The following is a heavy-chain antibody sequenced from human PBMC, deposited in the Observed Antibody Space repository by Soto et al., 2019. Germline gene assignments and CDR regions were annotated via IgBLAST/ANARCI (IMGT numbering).Heavy chain of an antibody. V-gene: IGHV3-23*01. J-gene: IGHJ5*02. CDR1: GFTFSSYA. D-gene: IGHD3-22*01. Sequence: GGSLRLSCAASGFTFSSYAMNWVRQAPGKGLEWVSAISGSGGSTYYADSVKGRFTISRDNSKNTLYLQMNSLRAEDTAVYYCAKVNYDSSGYYYVEGWFDPWGQGTLVTVSS. CDR3: AKVNYDSSGYYYVEGWFDP. CDR2: ISGSGGST.